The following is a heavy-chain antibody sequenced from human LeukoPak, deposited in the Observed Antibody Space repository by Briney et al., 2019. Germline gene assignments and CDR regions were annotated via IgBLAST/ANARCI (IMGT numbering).Heavy chain of an antibody. J-gene: IGHJ6*02. CDR2: FDPEDGET. CDR3: ASKTPPRHCSSTSCYEFADYYYYGMDV. CDR1: GYTLTELS. V-gene: IGHV1-24*01. Sequence: AASVKVSCKVSGYTLTELSMHWVRQAPGKGLEWMGGFDPEDGETIYAQKFQGRVTMTEDTSTDTAYMELSSLRSEDTAVYYCASKTPPRHCSSTSCYEFADYYYYGMDVWGQGTTVTVSS. D-gene: IGHD2-2*01.